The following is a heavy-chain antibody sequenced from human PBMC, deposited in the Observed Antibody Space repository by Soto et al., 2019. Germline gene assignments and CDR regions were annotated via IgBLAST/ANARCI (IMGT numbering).Heavy chain of an antibody. CDR1: GFTFSGYS. J-gene: IGHJ3*02. D-gene: IGHD2-21*01. CDR3: ARDVDWAFDI. Sequence: EVQLVESGGDLVQPGGSLRLSCAASGFTFSGYSMNWVRQAPGKGLEWVSYISWRSETIWYADSVEGRFTISRDDAKNSLFLQVNSLRGEATAVYYCARDVDWAFDIWVRGTMVTVS. V-gene: IGHV3-48*01. CDR2: ISWRSETI.